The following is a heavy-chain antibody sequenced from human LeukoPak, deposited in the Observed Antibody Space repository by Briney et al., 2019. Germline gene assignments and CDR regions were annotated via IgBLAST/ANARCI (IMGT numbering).Heavy chain of an antibody. V-gene: IGHV4-34*01. CDR3: ARGSGYGLFDY. CDR2: INHSGST. D-gene: IGHD5-12*01. CDR1: GGSFSGYY. Sequence: PSETLSLTCAVYGGSFSGYYWSWIRQPPGKGLEWIGEINHSGSTNYNPSLKSRVTISVDTSKNRFSLKLSSVTAADTAVYYCARGSGYGLFDYWGQGTLVTVSS. J-gene: IGHJ4*02.